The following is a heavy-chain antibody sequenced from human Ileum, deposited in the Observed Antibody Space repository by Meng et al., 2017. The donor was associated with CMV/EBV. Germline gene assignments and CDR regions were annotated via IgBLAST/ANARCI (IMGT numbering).Heavy chain of an antibody. J-gene: IGHJ2*01. CDR1: GGSISSGDYW. CDR2: ISYSGST. V-gene: IGHV4-30-4*08. CDR3: ARAVAGWYFDL. D-gene: IGHD3-10*01. Sequence: QVQLQGSGPGLLNPSQTRSLTCTVSGGSISSGDYWWSWSRQPPGMGLEWIGYISYSGSTYYNPSLRSRVTVSVDTSNNQFSLDLRSGTAADTAVYYCARAVAGWYFDLWGRGTLVTVSS.